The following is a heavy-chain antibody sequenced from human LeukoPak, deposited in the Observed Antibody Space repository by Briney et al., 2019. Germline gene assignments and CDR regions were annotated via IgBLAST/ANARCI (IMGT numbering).Heavy chain of an antibody. CDR1: GGSVSTYH. Sequence: SETLSFTCTVSGGSVSTYHWSWIRQPPGKGLEWIGYIYYRGSINHNPSLNSRVTISLDTSKNEFSLKLRSVTAADTAVYYCARYPGASGDSYYFDYWGQGARVTVSS. D-gene: IGHD4-17*01. V-gene: IGHV4-59*02. J-gene: IGHJ4*02. CDR3: ARYPGASGDSYYFDY. CDR2: IYYRGSI.